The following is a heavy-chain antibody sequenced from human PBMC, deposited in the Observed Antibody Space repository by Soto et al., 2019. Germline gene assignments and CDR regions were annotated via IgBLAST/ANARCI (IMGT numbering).Heavy chain of an antibody. Sequence: GGSLRLSCAASGFTFSSYGMHWVRQAPGKGLEWVAVISYDGSNKYYADSVKGRFTISRDNSKNTLYLQMNSLRAEDTAVYYCAKDGSDYYYYGMDVWGQGTTVTVPS. CDR3: AKDGSDYYYYGMDV. CDR2: ISYDGSNK. D-gene: IGHD1-26*01. V-gene: IGHV3-30*18. J-gene: IGHJ6*02. CDR1: GFTFSSYG.